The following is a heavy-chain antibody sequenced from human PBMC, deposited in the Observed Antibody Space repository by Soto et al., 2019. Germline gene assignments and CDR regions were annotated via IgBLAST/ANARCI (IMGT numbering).Heavy chain of an antibody. D-gene: IGHD3-22*01. CDR1: GFTFSSYW. CDR2: IKQDGSEK. V-gene: IGHV3-7*03. Sequence: GGSLRLSWAASGFTFSSYWMSWVRQAPGKGLEWVANIKQDGSEKYYVDSVTGRFTISRDNAKNSLYLQMNSLRAEDTAVYYCARVSGSGHYNDGFDIWGQGTMVTVSS. J-gene: IGHJ3*02. CDR3: ARVSGSGHYNDGFDI.